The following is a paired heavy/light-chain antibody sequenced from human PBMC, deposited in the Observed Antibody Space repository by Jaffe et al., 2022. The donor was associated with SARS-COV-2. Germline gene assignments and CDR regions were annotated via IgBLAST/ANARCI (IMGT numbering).Light chain of an antibody. CDR2: DSS. V-gene: IGKV1-33*01. CDR1: QDIRHY. CDR3: QQYEDGIT. J-gene: IGKJ5*01. Sequence: DIQMTQSPSSLSASVGDRVTITCQASQDIRHYLNWYQQKPGKAPKLLIYDSSNLETGVPSRFSGSGSGTDFTFTISSLQPEDIAIYYCQQYEDGITFGQGTRLETK.
Heavy chain of an antibody. Sequence: QVQLQQWGAGLLRPSETLSLTCAVYGGSFSGYYWTWIRQSPGKGLEWIGEINQSGSTNYNPSLKSRVTISLDTSKNQFSLKMSSVTAADSAVFYCARGGGQYEIWGQGTLVTVSS. V-gene: IGHV4-34*01. CDR2: INQSGST. CDR3: ARGGGQYEI. J-gene: IGHJ4*02. D-gene: IGHD2-2*01. CDR1: GGSFSGYY.